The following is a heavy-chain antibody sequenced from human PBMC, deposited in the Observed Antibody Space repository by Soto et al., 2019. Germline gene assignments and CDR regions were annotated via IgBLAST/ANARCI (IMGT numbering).Heavy chain of an antibody. CDR2: IWYDGSNK. Sequence: QVQLVESGGGVVQPGRSLRLSCAASGFTFSSYGMPWVRQAPGKGLEWVAVIWYDGSNKYYADSVKGRFTISRDNSKNTLYLQMNSLRAEDTAVYYCARDPDSGYTYYFDYWGQGTLVTVSS. D-gene: IGHD5-12*01. CDR1: GFTFSSYG. V-gene: IGHV3-33*01. J-gene: IGHJ4*02. CDR3: ARDPDSGYTYYFDY.